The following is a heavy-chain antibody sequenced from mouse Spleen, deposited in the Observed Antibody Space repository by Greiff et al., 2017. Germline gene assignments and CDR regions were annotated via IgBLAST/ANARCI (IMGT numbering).Heavy chain of an antibody. CDR3: ARNYRYPFAY. V-gene: IGHV1-18*01. CDR1: GYTFTDYN. CDR2: INPNNGGT. Sequence: VQLQQSGPELVKPGASVKIPRKASGYTFTDYNMDWVKQSHGKSLEWIGDINPNNGGTIYNQKFKGKATLTVDKSSSTAYMELRSLTSEDTAVYYCARNYRYPFAYWGQGTLVTVSA. J-gene: IGHJ3*01. D-gene: IGHD2-14*01.